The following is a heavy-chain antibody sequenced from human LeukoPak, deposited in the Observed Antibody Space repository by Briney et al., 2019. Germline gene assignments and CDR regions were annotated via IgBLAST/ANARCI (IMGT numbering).Heavy chain of an antibody. Sequence: GGSLRLSCAASGFAFSDYYMSWIRQAPGKGLEWVSFISSNSDTIYYADSVKGRFSISRDNAKNSLYLQMNSLRAEDTAVYYCARGSCSGGSCYSCNHWGQGTLVTVSS. CDR3: ARGSCSGGSCYSCNH. CDR1: GFAFSDYY. CDR2: ISSNSDTI. V-gene: IGHV3-11*01. D-gene: IGHD2-15*01. J-gene: IGHJ4*02.